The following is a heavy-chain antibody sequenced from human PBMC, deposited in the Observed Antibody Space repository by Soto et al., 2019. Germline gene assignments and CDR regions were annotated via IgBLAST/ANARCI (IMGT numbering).Heavy chain of an antibody. CDR3: ASDNVRMAALDY. CDR2: ISSGGGMT. D-gene: IGHD2-8*01. Sequence: EVQLVESGAGMVQPGGSLRLSCVASGFTFSNYEINWFRQAPGKGLEWVSYISSGGGMTSYADSVKGRFTISRDNARNSLYLQMDSLGVEDTAVYYCASDNVRMAALDYWGQGIVVTVSS. J-gene: IGHJ4*02. V-gene: IGHV3-48*03. CDR1: GFTFSNYE.